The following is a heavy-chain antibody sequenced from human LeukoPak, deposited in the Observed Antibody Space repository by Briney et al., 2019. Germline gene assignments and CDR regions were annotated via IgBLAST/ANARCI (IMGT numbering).Heavy chain of an antibody. CDR2: IKSKTDGGTT. V-gene: IGHV3-15*01. CDR3: TTGYIAAGPSDAFDI. D-gene: IGHD6-13*01. CDR1: GFTLRNAW. J-gene: IGHJ3*02. Sequence: PGGSLRLSCEASGFTLRNAWMSWVGQAPGKGLEGVGRIKSKTDGGTTGYAAPVKGRFTISRDDSKNTLYLQMNSLKTEDTAVYYCTTGYIAAGPSDAFDIWGQGTMVTVSS.